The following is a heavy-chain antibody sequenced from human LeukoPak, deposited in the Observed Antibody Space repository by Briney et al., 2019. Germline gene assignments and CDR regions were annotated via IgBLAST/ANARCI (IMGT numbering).Heavy chain of an antibody. D-gene: IGHD2-2*01. CDR1: GYPFTSFD. CDR2: ISAYNGNT. CDR3: ATVSYASPGGYR. J-gene: IGHJ5*02. Sequence: ASVKVSCKTSGYPFTSFDINWVRQATGQGLEWMGWISAYNGNTNYAQKLQGRVTMTTDTSTSTAYMELRSLRSDDTAVYYCATVSYASPGGYRWGQGTLVTVSS. V-gene: IGHV1-18*01.